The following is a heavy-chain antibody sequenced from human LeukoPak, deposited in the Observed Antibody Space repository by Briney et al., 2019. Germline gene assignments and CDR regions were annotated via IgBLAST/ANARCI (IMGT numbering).Heavy chain of an antibody. Sequence: SETLSLTCTVPGGSISSSSYYWGWIRQPPGKGLEWIGSIYYSGSTYYNPSLKSRVTISVDTSKNRFSLKLSSVTAADTAVYYCARGLYCSGGSCADYYYGMDVWGQGTTVTVSS. CDR3: ARGLYCSGGSCADYYYGMDV. D-gene: IGHD2-15*01. CDR2: IYYSGST. CDR1: GGSISSSSYY. V-gene: IGHV4-39*01. J-gene: IGHJ6*02.